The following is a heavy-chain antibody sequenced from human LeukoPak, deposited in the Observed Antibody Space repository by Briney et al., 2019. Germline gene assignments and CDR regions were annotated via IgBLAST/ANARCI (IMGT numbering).Heavy chain of an antibody. Sequence: SETLSLTCTVPGGSISSYYWSWIRQPAGKGLEWIGRIYTSGSTNYNPSLKSRVTMSVDTSKNQFSLKLSSVTAADTAVYYCARDPLGYCSSTSCSPGAFDYWGQGTLVTVSS. CDR3: ARDPLGYCSSTSCSPGAFDY. CDR2: IYTSGST. V-gene: IGHV4-4*07. CDR1: GGSISSYY. J-gene: IGHJ4*02. D-gene: IGHD2-2*01.